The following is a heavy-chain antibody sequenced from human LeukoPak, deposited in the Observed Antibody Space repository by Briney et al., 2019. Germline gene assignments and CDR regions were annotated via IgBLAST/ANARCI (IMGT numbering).Heavy chain of an antibody. CDR2: IYYSGST. J-gene: IGHJ4*02. CDR1: GDSVSSSSYS. V-gene: IGHV4-30-4*07. D-gene: IGHD5-12*01. Sequence: SETLSLTCAVSGDSVSSSSYSWSWIRQPPGKGLEWIGYIYYSGSTYSNPSLESRVTISVDTSKNQFSLKLSSVTAADTAVYYCARQRRYDYVFDYWGQGTLVTVSS. CDR3: ARQRRYDYVFDY.